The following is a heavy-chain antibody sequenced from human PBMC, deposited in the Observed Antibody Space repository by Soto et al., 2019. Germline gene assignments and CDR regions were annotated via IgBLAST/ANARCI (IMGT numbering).Heavy chain of an antibody. V-gene: IGHV4-59*01. CDR2: IYYSGST. Sequence: SETLSLTCTVSGGSISSYYWSWIRQPPGKGLEWIGYIYYSGSTNYNPSLKSRVTISVDTSKNQFSLKLSSVTAADTAVYYCARDFPNNWNYDKGFDPWGQGTLVTVSS. D-gene: IGHD1-7*01. CDR3: ARDFPNNWNYDKGFDP. J-gene: IGHJ5*02. CDR1: GGSISSYY.